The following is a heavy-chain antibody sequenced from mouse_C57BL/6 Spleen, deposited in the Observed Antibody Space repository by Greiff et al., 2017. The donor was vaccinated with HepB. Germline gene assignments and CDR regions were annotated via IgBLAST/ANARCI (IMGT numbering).Heavy chain of an antibody. J-gene: IGHJ2*01. D-gene: IGHD1-1*01. CDR1: GYTFTSYW. CDR2: IHPNSGST. CDR3: ARRARSSYDFDY. Sequence: QVHVKQPGAELVKPGASVKLSCKASGYTFTSYWMHWVKQRPGQGLEWIGMIHPNSGSTNYNEKFKSKATLTVDKSSSTAYMQLSSLTSEDSAVYYCARRARSSYDFDYWGQGTTLTVSS. V-gene: IGHV1-64*01.